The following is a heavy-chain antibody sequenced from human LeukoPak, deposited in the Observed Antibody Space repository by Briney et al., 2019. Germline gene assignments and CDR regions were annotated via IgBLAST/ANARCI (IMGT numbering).Heavy chain of an antibody. CDR3: ARHVQDLGIKV. J-gene: IGHJ6*02. CDR1: GASISSSDSY. Sequence: SETLSLTCTVSGASISSSDSYWSWIRQPPGRGLEWIGSIYRRGSTSYNPSLKSRVTVSEDMSKDHFSLRLSSVTAADTAVYYCARHVQDLGIKVWGQGTTVTVSS. CDR2: IYRRGST. V-gene: IGHV4-39*01.